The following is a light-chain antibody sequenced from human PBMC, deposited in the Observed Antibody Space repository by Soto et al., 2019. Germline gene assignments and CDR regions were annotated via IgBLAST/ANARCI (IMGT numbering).Light chain of an antibody. Sequence: DIQMTQSPSSLSTSVGDRVTITCRASQYIGTYLNWYQQKPGEAPKLLMSSASRLQSGVPSTFSGSGSGTDFTLTISRLQPGDFATYYCKQRFTIPWTFGQGTRVEIK. J-gene: IGKJ1*01. CDR2: SAS. CDR1: QYIGTY. V-gene: IGKV1-39*01. CDR3: KQRFTIPWT.